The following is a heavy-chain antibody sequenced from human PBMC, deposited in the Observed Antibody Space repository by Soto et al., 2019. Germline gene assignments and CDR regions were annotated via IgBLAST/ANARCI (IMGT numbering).Heavy chain of an antibody. CDR1: GYTFTSYA. CDR3: AREASLGYDILTGYYISWFDP. J-gene: IGHJ5*02. V-gene: IGHV1-3*01. D-gene: IGHD3-9*01. Sequence: ASVKVSCKASGYTFTSYAMHWVRQAPGQRLEWMGWINAGNGNTKYSQKFQGRVTITRDTSANTAYMELSSLRSEDTAVYYCAREASLGYDILTGYYISWFDPWGQGTLVTVSS. CDR2: INAGNGNT.